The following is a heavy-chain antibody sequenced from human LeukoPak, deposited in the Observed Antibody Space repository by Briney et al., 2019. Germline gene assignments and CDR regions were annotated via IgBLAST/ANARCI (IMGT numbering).Heavy chain of an antibody. CDR2: ISSGSII. V-gene: IGHV3-11*04. CDR1: GFTFSDYY. Sequence: GGSLRLSCAASGFTFSDYYMSWIRQAPGKGLEWVSYISSGSIIDYADSVRGRFTISRDNAKNSLYLQMNSLRAEDTAVYYCTSPPLGYCSTTSCLQYFEQWGQGTLVTVSS. D-gene: IGHD2-2*01. CDR3: TSPPLGYCSTTSCLQYFEQ. J-gene: IGHJ1*01.